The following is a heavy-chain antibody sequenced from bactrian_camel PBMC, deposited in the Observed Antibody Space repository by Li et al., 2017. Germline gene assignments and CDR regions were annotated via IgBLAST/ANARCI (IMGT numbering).Heavy chain of an antibody. CDR1: AHSDAC. CDR3: AASWDVTAIEALGRIASPEFGY. Sequence: HVQLVESGGGSAQAGGSLRLSCAVLAHSDACLVWFRQGPGKEREGVASEDGEGWQKYADSVKGRFTISKDNVKNILYLQMDNLIPEDSATYRCAASWDVTAIEALGRIASPEFGYWGDGTQVTVS. V-gene: IGHV3S1*01. J-gene: IGHJ6*01. D-gene: IGHD2*01. CDR2: SEDGEGWQ.